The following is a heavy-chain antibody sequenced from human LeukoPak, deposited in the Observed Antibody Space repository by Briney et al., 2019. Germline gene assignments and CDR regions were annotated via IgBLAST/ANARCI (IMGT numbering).Heavy chain of an antibody. CDR3: ATKQWLAPPPDS. J-gene: IGHJ4*02. V-gene: IGHV3-74*01. D-gene: IGHD6-19*01. CDR1: RFTFSKYW. CDR2: INTDGTVT. Sequence: GGSLRLSCAASRFTFSKYWMLWVRQAPGKGLESVSRINTDGTVTTYADSVKGRFTLSRDNADNTMFLQMNSVRDEDTAVYYCATKQWLAPPPDSWGQGTPVTVSS.